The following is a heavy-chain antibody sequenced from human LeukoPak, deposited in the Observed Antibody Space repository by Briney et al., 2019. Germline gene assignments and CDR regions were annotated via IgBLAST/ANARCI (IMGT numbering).Heavy chain of an antibody. CDR1: GFTFSSYA. CDR3: ASLYGDYGSY. Sequence: PGRSLRLSCAASGFTFSSYAMHWVRQAPGKGLEWVAVISYDGSNKYYADSVKGRFTISRDNSKNTLYLQMNNLRAEDTAVYYCASLYGDYGSYWGQGTLVTVSS. V-gene: IGHV3-30-3*01. D-gene: IGHD4-17*01. J-gene: IGHJ4*02. CDR2: ISYDGSNK.